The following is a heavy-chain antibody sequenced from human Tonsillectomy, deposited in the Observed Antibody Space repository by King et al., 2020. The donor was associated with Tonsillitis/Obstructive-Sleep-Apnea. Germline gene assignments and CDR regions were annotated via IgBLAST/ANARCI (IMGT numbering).Heavy chain of an antibody. J-gene: IGHJ4*02. CDR2: IFSNDEK. Sequence: TLKESGPVLVKPPETLTLTCTVSGFSLSNARMGVRWIRQPPGKALEWLAHIFSNDEKSYSTSLKSRLTISKDTSKSQVVLTMTNMDPVDTATYYCARFDTLPPAYYFDYWGQGTLVTVSS. D-gene: IGHD2-2*01. CDR3: ARFDTLPPAYYFDY. V-gene: IGHV2-26*01. CDR1: GFSLSNARMG.